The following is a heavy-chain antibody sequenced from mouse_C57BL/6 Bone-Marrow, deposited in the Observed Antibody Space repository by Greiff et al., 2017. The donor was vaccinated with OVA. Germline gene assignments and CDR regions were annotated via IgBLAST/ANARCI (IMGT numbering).Heavy chain of an antibody. D-gene: IGHD1-1*01. Sequence: VHVKQSGPELVKPGASVKIPCKASGYTFTDYNMDWVKQSHGKSLEWIGDINPNNGGTIYNQKFKGKATLTVDKSSSTAYMELRSLTSEDTAVYYCTGYYYGSSSYWYFDVWGKGTTVTVSS. CDR1: GYTFTDYN. J-gene: IGHJ1*03. V-gene: IGHV1-18*01. CDR2: INPNNGGT. CDR3: TGYYYGSSSYWYFDV.